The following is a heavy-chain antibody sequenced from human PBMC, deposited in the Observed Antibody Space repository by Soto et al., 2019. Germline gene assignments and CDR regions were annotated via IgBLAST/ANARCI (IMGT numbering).Heavy chain of an antibody. Sequence: GASVTVSCKASGYTFTGYYMHWVRQAPGQGLEWMGWINPNSGGTNYAQKFQGWVTMTRDTSISTAYMELSRLRSDDTAVYYCARTKLPVRGVIDYYYYYGMDVWGQGTTVTVSS. CDR2: INPNSGGT. CDR3: ARTKLPVRGVIDYYYYYGMDV. CDR1: GYTFTGYY. V-gene: IGHV1-2*04. J-gene: IGHJ6*02. D-gene: IGHD3-10*01.